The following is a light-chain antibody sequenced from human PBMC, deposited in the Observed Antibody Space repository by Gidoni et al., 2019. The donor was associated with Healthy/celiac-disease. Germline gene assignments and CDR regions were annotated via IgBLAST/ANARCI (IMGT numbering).Light chain of an antibody. CDR1: QSLLHSNGYHY. V-gene: IGKV2-28*01. CDR3: MQALQTPRLT. Sequence: DIVMTQSPLSLLVTPGEPASIPCRSSQSLLHSNGYHYLEWYLQKPVQSPQLLIYLGSNRSAGVPDRFSGSGSGTDFTLKISRVEAEDVGVYYCMQALQTPRLTFGGGTKVETK. J-gene: IGKJ4*01. CDR2: LGS.